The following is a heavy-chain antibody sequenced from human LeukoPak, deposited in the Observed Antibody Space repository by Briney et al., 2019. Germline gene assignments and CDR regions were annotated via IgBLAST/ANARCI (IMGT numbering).Heavy chain of an antibody. D-gene: IGHD2-21*01. V-gene: IGHV3-7*01. CDR1: GFTFSNYW. CDR3: AKWEFQCGVTCYSALDY. J-gene: IGHJ4*02. CDR2: KKPDGTTK. Sequence: SGGSLRLFCAASGFTFSNYWMSWVRQAPGEGRGWLAYKKPDGTTKLKVDCVEGRFTISRDKATNSLYLQTHCLRAAVTAVYSCAKWEFQCGVTCYSALDYWGQGALVTVSS.